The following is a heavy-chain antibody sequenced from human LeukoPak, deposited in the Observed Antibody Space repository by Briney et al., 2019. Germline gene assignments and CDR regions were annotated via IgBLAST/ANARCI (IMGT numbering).Heavy chain of an antibody. CDR3: ARDVGYKPDY. Sequence: GGSLRLSCAASGFTFSSYGMHWVRQAPGKGLEWVAVIPYDGSNKYYADSVKGRFTISRDNSKNTLYLQMSGLRAEDTAVYYCARDVGYKPDYWGQGTLVTVSS. D-gene: IGHD5-24*01. CDR2: IPYDGSNK. J-gene: IGHJ4*02. CDR1: GFTFSSYG. V-gene: IGHV3-30*03.